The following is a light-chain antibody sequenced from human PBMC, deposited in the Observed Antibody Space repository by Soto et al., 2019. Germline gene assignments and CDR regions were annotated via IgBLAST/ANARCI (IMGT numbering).Light chain of an antibody. V-gene: IGKV3-15*01. J-gene: IGKJ4*01. CDR1: QSVSSN. CDR3: QQYNRWPLT. CDR2: GAS. Sequence: EIVLTQSPGTLSLSPGERATLSCRASQSVSSNLAWYQQKPGQSPRLLIYGASTRATGIPARFSGSGSGTEFTLTISSLQSEDFAVYYCQQYNRWPLTFGGGTKVDI.